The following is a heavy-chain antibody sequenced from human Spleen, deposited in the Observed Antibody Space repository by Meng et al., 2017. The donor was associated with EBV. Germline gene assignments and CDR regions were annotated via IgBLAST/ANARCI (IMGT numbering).Heavy chain of an antibody. CDR3: ARARRVVVPATMRRPFDY. CDR2: IHHSGDT. CDR1: GGSFSAYS. V-gene: IGHV4-34*01. D-gene: IGHD2-2*01. J-gene: IGHJ4*02. Sequence: VQLQQWVAGLLKPSETLSLTCAVYGGSFSAYSWNWIRQPPGKGLEWIGEIHHSGDTNYNSSLKSRVTISLDTSKNQFSLKLNSVTAADTAVYYCARARRVVVPATMRRPFDYWGQGTLVTVSS.